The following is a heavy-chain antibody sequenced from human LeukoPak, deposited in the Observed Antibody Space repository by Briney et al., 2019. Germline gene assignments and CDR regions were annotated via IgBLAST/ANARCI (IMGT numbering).Heavy chain of an antibody. J-gene: IGHJ4*02. D-gene: IGHD3-9*01. CDR2: ISASASNT. V-gene: IGHV3-23*01. Sequence: GGSLRLSCAASGFTFSSYAMSWVRQAPGKGLEWVSAISASASNTYYANSVKGRFTVSRDNSRNTVYLQMNSLRAEDTAVYYCAKGITAFSPPNWGQGTLVAVSS. CDR1: GFTFSSYA. CDR3: AKGITAFSPPN.